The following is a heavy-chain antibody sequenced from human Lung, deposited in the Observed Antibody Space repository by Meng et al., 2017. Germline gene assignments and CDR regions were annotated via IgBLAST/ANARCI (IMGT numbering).Heavy chain of an antibody. J-gene: IGHJ4*02. Sequence: QVQLPQGGAGLLKPSETLSRTGVVSGGSFSDYYWSWIRQPPGKGLEWIGEINHSGSTNYNPSLESRATISVDTSQNNLSLKLSSVTAADSAVYYCARGPTTMAHDFDYWGQGTLVTVSS. CDR3: ARGPTTMAHDFDY. CDR1: GGSFSDYY. V-gene: IGHV4-34*01. CDR2: INHSGST. D-gene: IGHD4-11*01.